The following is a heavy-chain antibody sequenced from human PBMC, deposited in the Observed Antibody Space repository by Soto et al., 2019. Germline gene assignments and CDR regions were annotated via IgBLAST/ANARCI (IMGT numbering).Heavy chain of an antibody. CDR2: INAGNGNT. Sequence: QVQLVQSGAEVKKPGASVKVSCKASGYTFTSYAMHWVRQAPGQRLEWMGWINAGNGNTKYSQKFQGRVTITRDTSASTAYMELSSLRSEDTAVYYCARVALRYDFWSGSKGAAFDIWGQGTMVTVSS. CDR1: GYTFTSYA. CDR3: ARVALRYDFWSGSKGAAFDI. J-gene: IGHJ3*02. D-gene: IGHD3-3*01. V-gene: IGHV1-3*01.